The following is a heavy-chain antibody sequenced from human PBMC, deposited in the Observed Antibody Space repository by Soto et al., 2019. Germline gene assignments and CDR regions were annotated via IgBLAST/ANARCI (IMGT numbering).Heavy chain of an antibody. J-gene: IGHJ4*02. V-gene: IGHV4-39*07. CDR1: GGSISSSSYY. CDR3: SRGRDEYKGGRS. CDR2: IHPSGST. Sequence: SETLSLTCTVSGGSISSSSYYWGWIRQAPGKGLEWIGEIHPSGSTNYIPSLASRITMWLDTSKNQFFLNLTSVTAADTAVYYCSRGRDEYKGGRSWGPGTLVTVSS. D-gene: IGHD1-1*01.